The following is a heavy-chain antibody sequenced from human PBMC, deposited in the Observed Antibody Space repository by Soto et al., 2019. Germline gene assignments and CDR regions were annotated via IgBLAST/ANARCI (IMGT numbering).Heavy chain of an antibody. CDR3: VRGETWLQLSYYFDY. J-gene: IGHJ4*02. CDR1: GFTFSSYE. CDR2: ISTSGSTI. V-gene: IGHV3-48*03. D-gene: IGHD5-12*01. Sequence: PGGSLRLSCAASGFTFSSYEMNWVRQAPGKGLEWVSYISTSGSTIYYADSVKGRFTTSRDNAKNSLYLQMYTLRAEDTAVYYCVRGETWLQLSYYFDYWGQGTLVTVSS.